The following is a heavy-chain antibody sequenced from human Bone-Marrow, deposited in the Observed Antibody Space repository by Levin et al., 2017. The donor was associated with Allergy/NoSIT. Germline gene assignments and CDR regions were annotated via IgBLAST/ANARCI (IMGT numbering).Heavy chain of an antibody. Sequence: PGGSLRLSCIGSGFTLRSDWMHWVRQVPGKGLVWVSRISEDGGTINYADSVRGRFTISRDDAKNTLFLQMNSLTDEDTAVYYCARVTASKGVAFDIWGQGTMVTV. D-gene: IGHD6-25*01. CDR1: GFTLRSDW. V-gene: IGHV3-74*01. CDR3: ARVTASKGVAFDI. CDR2: ISEDGGTI. J-gene: IGHJ3*02.